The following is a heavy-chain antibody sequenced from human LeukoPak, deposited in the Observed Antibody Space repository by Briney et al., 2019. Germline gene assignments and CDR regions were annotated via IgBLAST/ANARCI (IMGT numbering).Heavy chain of an antibody. V-gene: IGHV1-18*01. CDR1: GYTFTSYG. D-gene: IGHD6-19*01. CDR3: ARNCSGWYIDYYYGMGV. J-gene: IGHJ6*02. Sequence: GASVKVSCKASGYTFTSYGISWVRQAPGQGLEWMGWISAYNGNTNYAQKLQGRVTMTTDTSTSTAYMELRSLRSDDTAVYYCARNCSGWYIDYYYGMGVWGQGTTVTVSS. CDR2: ISAYNGNT.